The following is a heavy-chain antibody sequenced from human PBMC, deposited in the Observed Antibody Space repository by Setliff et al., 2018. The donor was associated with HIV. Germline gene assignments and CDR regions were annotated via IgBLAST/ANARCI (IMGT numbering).Heavy chain of an antibody. J-gene: IGHJ4*02. Sequence: PSETLSLTCTVSGDSITSYYWSWIRQPPGKGLEWLGYIYYTGSTTYNPSLKSRVTMSGDTSKNKVSLKLRSVSAADTAVYYCARTRVYSLYYFDYWGQGTLVTVSS. CDR1: GDSITSYY. CDR2: IYYTGST. CDR3: ARTRVYSLYYFDY. D-gene: IGHD4-4*01. V-gene: IGHV4-59*01.